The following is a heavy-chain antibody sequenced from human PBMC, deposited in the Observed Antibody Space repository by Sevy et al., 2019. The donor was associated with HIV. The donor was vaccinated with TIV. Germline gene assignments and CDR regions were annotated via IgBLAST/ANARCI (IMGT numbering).Heavy chain of an antibody. V-gene: IGHV3-23*01. Sequence: GGSLRLSCAASGFTFSSYAMSWVRQAPGKGLEWVSAISGSGGSTYYADSVKDRFTISRDNSKNTLYLQMNSLRAEDTAVYYCAKTYSGSYVVYWGQGTLVTVSS. CDR2: ISGSGGST. J-gene: IGHJ4*02. CDR1: GFTFSSYA. CDR3: AKTYSGSYVVY. D-gene: IGHD1-26*01.